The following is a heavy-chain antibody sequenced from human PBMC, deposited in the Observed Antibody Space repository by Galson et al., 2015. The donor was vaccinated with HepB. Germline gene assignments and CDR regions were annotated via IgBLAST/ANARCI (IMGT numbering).Heavy chain of an antibody. D-gene: IGHD6-19*01. CDR1: EDSVSSNSAA. V-gene: IGHV6-1*01. J-gene: IGHJ6*03. Sequence: CAISEDSVSSNSAAWNWIRQSPSRGLEWLGRTYYRSKWYNDYAVSVKSRITINPDTSKNQFSLQLNSVTPEDTAVYYCARDLLAVASNYYYYYMDVWGKGTTVTVSS. CDR2: TYYRSKWYN. CDR3: ARDLLAVASNYYYYYMDV.